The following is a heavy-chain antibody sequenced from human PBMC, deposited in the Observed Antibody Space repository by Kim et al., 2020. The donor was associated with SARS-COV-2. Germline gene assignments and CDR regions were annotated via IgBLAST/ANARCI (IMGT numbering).Heavy chain of an antibody. D-gene: IGHD3-9*01. CDR2: IYYSGST. CDR3: ARESDLRYFESAGYYFDY. Sequence: SETLSLTCTVSGGSISSSSYYWGWIRQPPGKGLEWIGSIYYSGSTYYNPSLKSRVTISVDTSKNQFSLKLSSVTAADTAVYYCARESDLRYFESAGYYFDYWGQGTLVTVSS. V-gene: IGHV4-39*07. CDR1: GGSISSSSYY. J-gene: IGHJ4*02.